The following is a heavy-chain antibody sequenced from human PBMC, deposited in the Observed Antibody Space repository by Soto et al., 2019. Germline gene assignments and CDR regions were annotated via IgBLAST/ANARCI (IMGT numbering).Heavy chain of an antibody. D-gene: IGHD6-13*01. CDR1: GGSISSSNW. Sequence: SETLSLTCAVSGGSISSSNWWSWVRQPPGKGLEWIGEIYHSGSTNYNPSLKSRVTISVDKSKNQFSLKLSSVTAADTAVYYCARALAAAGPDYYYYGMDVWGQGTTVTVSS. CDR3: ARALAAAGPDYYYYGMDV. V-gene: IGHV4-4*02. CDR2: IYHSGST. J-gene: IGHJ6*02.